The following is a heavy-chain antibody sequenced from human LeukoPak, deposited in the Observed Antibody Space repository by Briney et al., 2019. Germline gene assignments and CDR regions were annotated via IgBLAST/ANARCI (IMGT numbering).Heavy chain of an antibody. D-gene: IGHD6-19*01. J-gene: IGHJ4*02. Sequence: PGRSLRLSCAASGFTFSSYAMHWARQAPGKGLEWVAVISYDGSNKYYADSVKGRFTISRDNSKNTLYLQMNSLRAEDTAVYYCARSNSSGWYGGFMDYWGQGTLVTVSS. CDR3: ARSNSSGWYGGFMDY. CDR1: GFTFSSYA. V-gene: IGHV3-30-3*01. CDR2: ISYDGSNK.